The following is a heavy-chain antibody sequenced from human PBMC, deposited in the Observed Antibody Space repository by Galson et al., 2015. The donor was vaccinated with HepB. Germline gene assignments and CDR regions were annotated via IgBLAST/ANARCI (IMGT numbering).Heavy chain of an antibody. CDR3: ARETWGSLDH. D-gene: IGHD3-16*01. V-gene: IGHV3-30*01. CDR1: GFTFSAHA. CDR2: ISDDKRKK. J-gene: IGHJ5*02. Sequence: SLRLSCAASGFTFSAHAMHWVRQAPGKGLECLAVISDDKRKKYYVGSVRGRFTISRDNSRNTLHLHMDSLRDEDTALYYCARETWGSLDHWGQGTPVTVSS.